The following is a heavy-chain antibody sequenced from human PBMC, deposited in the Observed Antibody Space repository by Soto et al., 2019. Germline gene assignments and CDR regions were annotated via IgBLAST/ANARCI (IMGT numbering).Heavy chain of an antibody. V-gene: IGHV1-69*13. CDR1: GGTFSSYA. D-gene: IGHD3-3*01. J-gene: IGHJ5*02. Sequence: AASVKVSCKASGGTFSSYAISWVRQAPGQGLEWMGGIIPIFGTANYAQKFQGRVTITADESTSTAYMELSSLRSEDTAVYYCARGGGTILAPLPWGQGTLVTVSS. CDR3: ARGGGTILAPLP. CDR2: IIPIFGTA.